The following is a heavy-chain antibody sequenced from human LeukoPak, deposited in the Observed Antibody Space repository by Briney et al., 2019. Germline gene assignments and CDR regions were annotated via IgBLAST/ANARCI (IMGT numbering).Heavy chain of an antibody. CDR3: ARVPRITMVRGVFRAFDI. Sequence: PSETLSLTCAVYGGSFSGYYWSWIRQPPGKGLEWIGEINHSGSTNYNPSLKSRVTISVDTSKNQFSLKLSSVTAADTAVYYCARVPRITMVRGVFRAFDIWGQGTMVTVSS. V-gene: IGHV4-34*01. CDR1: GGSFSGYY. CDR2: INHSGST. J-gene: IGHJ3*02. D-gene: IGHD3-10*01.